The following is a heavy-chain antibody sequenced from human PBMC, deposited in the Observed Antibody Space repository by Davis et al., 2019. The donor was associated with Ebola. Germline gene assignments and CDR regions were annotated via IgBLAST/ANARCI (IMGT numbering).Heavy chain of an antibody. V-gene: IGHV4-34*01. CDR2: INHSGST. D-gene: IGHD3-3*01. CDR3: ALGLRFLEWLLTTDAEYFQH. CDR1: GGSFSGYY. Sequence: MPSETLSLTCAVYGGSFSGYYWSWIRQPPGKGLEWIGEINHSGSTNYNPSLKSRVTISVDTSKNQFSLKLSSVTAADTAVYYCALGLRFLEWLLTTDAEYFQHWGQGTLVTVSS. J-gene: IGHJ1*01.